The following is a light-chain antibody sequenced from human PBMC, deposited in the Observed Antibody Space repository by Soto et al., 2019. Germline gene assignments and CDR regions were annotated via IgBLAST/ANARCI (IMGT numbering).Light chain of an antibody. CDR2: GVS. Sequence: EIGMTQSPATLSVSPGERATLSCRASQSVSSKLAWFQQKPGQAPSLLIYGVSTRATGVPVRFSGSGSGTEFTLTINSLQSEDFAVYYCQQYNNWPHTFGQGTKLEIK. V-gene: IGKV3-15*01. CDR3: QQYNNWPHT. J-gene: IGKJ2*01. CDR1: QSVSSK.